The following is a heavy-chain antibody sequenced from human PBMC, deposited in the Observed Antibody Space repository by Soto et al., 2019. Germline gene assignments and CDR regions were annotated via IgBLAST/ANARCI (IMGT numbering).Heavy chain of an antibody. Sequence: GGSLRLSCAASGFTFSSYGMHWVRQAPGKGLEWVAVIWYDGSNKYYADSVKGRFTISRDNSKNTLYLQMNSLRAEDTAVYYCARVISTTVTTDYYYYYGMDVWGQGTTVTVS. D-gene: IGHD4-17*01. CDR2: IWYDGSNK. CDR3: ARVISTTVTTDYYYYYGMDV. J-gene: IGHJ6*02. V-gene: IGHV3-33*01. CDR1: GFTFSSYG.